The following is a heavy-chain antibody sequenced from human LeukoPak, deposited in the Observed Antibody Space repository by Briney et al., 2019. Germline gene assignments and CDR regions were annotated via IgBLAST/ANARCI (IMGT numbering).Heavy chain of an antibody. D-gene: IGHD4-17*01. CDR1: GFTFSSYA. CDR2: ISGSGGST. Sequence: GGSLRLSCAASGFTFSSYAMGWVRQAPGKGLEWVSAISGSGGSTYYADSVKGRFTISRDNSKNTLYLQMNSLRAEDTAVYYCATYYGDYDAFDIWGQGTMVTVSS. V-gene: IGHV3-23*01. J-gene: IGHJ3*02. CDR3: ATYYGDYDAFDI.